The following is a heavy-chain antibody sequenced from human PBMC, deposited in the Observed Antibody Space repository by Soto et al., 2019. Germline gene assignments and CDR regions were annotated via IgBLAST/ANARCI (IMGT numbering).Heavy chain of an antibody. J-gene: IGHJ4*02. CDR2: IIPIFGTG. Sequence: QVQLVQSGAEVKKPGSSVKVSCKASGGTFSSYAISWVREAPGQGLVWMGGIIPIFGTGNYAQKFEGRVTITADESTSTAYMELSSLRSEDTAVYYCARATPGIAVAGAFDYWGQGTLVTVSS. D-gene: IGHD6-19*01. CDR3: ARATPGIAVAGAFDY. CDR1: GGTFSSYA. V-gene: IGHV1-69*01.